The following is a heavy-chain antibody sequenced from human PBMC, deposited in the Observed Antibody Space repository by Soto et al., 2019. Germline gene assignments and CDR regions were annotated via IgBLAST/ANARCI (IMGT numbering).Heavy chain of an antibody. CDR3: ATYPIVVVPAALSY. D-gene: IGHD2-2*01. V-gene: IGHV1-24*01. CDR2: FDPQDGET. J-gene: IGHJ4*02. Sequence: ASLKVSCKASGYTFTSYGISWVRQAPGKGREWMGGFDPQDGETIYAQKCQDRVTMTEDTSTDTAYMELSSLRSEDTAVYYCATYPIVVVPAALSYWGQGTLVTVSS. CDR1: GYTFTSYG.